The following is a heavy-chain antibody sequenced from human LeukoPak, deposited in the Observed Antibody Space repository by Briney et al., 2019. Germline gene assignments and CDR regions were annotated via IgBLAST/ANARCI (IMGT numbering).Heavy chain of an antibody. V-gene: IGHV4-4*07. D-gene: IGHD3-16*01. Sequence: NSSETLSLTCAVYGGSFSSYYWSWIRQPAGKGLEWIGRIYTSGSTNYNPSLKSRVTMSVDTSKNQFSLKLSSVTAADTAVYYCARDQGGNPHNWFDPWGQGTLVTVSS. CDR1: GGSFSSYY. CDR3: ARDQGGNPHNWFDP. CDR2: IYTSGST. J-gene: IGHJ5*02.